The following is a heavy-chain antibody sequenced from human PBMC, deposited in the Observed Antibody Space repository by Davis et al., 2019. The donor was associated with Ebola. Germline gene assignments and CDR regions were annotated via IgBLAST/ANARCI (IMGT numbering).Heavy chain of an antibody. Sequence: ETLSLTCTVSGGSISSSSYYWGCIRQPPGKGLEWIGSIYYSGSTYYNPSLKSRVTISVDTSKNQFSLKLGSVTAADTAVYYCAKEMATSFDYWGQGTLVTVSS. V-gene: IGHV4-39*02. CDR3: AKEMATSFDY. D-gene: IGHD5-24*01. CDR1: GGSISSSSYY. J-gene: IGHJ4*02. CDR2: IYYSGST.